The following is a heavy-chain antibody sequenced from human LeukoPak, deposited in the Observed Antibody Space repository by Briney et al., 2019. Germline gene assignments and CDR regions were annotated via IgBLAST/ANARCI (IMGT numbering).Heavy chain of an antibody. D-gene: IGHD2-2*01. CDR2: ISSSSSYI. CDR3: ARDGFIVVVPAARYVDV. V-gene: IGHV3-21*01. CDR1: GFTFSSYS. J-gene: IGHJ6*03. Sequence: PGGSLRLSCAASGFTFSSYSMNWVRQAPGKGLEWVSSISSSSSYIYYADSVKGRFTTSRDNAKNSLYLQMNSLRAEDTAVYYWARDGFIVVVPAARYVDVGGKGTTFTVP.